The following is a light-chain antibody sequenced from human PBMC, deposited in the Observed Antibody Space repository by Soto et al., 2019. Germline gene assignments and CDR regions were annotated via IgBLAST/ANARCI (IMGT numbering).Light chain of an antibody. CDR2: GAS. J-gene: IGKJ1*01. CDR1: QSISSN. Sequence: EIVMKKYPATLPVSRGEGTTLSCRASQSISSNLSWYQQKPGHAPQLLIYGASSRATGIPDMFSGSGSGTDFTISISRLEAEDFSVYYWQQYGTSPTFGQGTKVDIK. V-gene: IGKV3-20*01. CDR3: QQYGTSPT.